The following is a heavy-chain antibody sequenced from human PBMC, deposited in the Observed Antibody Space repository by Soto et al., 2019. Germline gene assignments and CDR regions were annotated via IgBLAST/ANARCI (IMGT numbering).Heavy chain of an antibody. Sequence: ASVKVSCKASGYTFTGYYMHWVRQAPGQGLEWMGWINPNSGGTNYAQKFQGWVAMTRDTSISTAYMELSRLRSDDTAVYYCARESGEVVPVYGIDVWGQGTTVTVSS. CDR2: INPNSGGT. CDR1: GYTFTGYY. D-gene: IGHD2-2*01. J-gene: IGHJ6*02. V-gene: IGHV1-2*04. CDR3: ARESGEVVPVYGIDV.